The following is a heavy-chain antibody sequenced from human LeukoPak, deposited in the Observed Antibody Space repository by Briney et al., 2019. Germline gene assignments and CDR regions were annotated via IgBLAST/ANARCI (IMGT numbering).Heavy chain of an antibody. J-gene: IGHJ4*02. CDR1: GGSISNDKW. CDR3: ATGTSRYYYY. D-gene: IGHD2-8*01. V-gene: IGHV4-4*02. CDR2: MYHSGST. Sequence: PSGTLSLTCAVSGGSISNDKWWSWVRQSPVKGLEWIGEMYHSGSTNYNPSLKSRVTISVDKSNNQFSLKLISVTAADTTMYYCATGTSRYYYYWGQGTLVTVSS.